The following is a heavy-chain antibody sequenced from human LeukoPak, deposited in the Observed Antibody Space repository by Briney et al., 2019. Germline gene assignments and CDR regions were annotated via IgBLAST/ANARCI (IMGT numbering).Heavy chain of an antibody. CDR2: VYYSGST. D-gene: IGHD3-3*01. CDR1: GASISSSSYF. J-gene: IGHJ4*02. V-gene: IGHV4-39*07. Sequence: SETLSLTCTVSGASISSSSYFWGWIRQPPGKGLEWIGSVYYSGSTYYNPSLKSRVTISVDTSKNQFSLKPSSVTAADTAVYYCARAQNSYDFWSGYLDSRYYFDYWGQGTLVTVSS. CDR3: ARAQNSYDFWSGYLDSRYYFDY.